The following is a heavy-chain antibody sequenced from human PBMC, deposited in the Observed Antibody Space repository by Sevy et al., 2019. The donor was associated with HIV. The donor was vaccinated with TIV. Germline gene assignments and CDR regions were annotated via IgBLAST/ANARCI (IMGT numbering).Heavy chain of an antibody. D-gene: IGHD2-2*01. CDR1: GYTFTTYE. V-gene: IGHV1-8*01. CDR3: ARVYALSGGGNGMVV. Sequence: ASVKVSCKASGYTFTTYEINWVRQATGQGLEWMGWMNPNSGDTGYAHKFQGRVTMTRNTSISTASMELSSLRSEDTAVYYCARVYALSGGGNGMVVWGQGTTVTVSS. CDR2: MNPNSGDT. J-gene: IGHJ6*02.